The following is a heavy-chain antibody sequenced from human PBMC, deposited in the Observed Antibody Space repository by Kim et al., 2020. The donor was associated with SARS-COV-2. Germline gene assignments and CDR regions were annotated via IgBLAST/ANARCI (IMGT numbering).Heavy chain of an antibody. D-gene: IGHD6-19*01. CDR1: GFTFSSYA. J-gene: IGHJ3*02. CDR2: ISGSGGST. CDR3: AKEFFRYSSGWRDAFDI. V-gene: IGHV3-23*01. Sequence: GGSLRLSCAASGFTFSSYAMSWVRQAPGKGLEWVSAISGSGGSTYYADSVKGRFTISRDNSKNTLYLQMNSLRAEDTAVYYCAKEFFRYSSGWRDAFDIWGQGTMVTVSS.